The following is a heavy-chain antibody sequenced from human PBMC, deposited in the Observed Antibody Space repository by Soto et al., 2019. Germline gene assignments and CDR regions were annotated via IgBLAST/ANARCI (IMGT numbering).Heavy chain of an antibody. V-gene: IGHV3-7*05. J-gene: IGHJ4*02. CDR1: GFTFSSYY. Sequence: EVRLVESGGGLVQPGGSLRLSCVASGFTFSSYYMTWVRQAPGEGLEWVANMNQDGSEKYYVDSVKGRFIISRDNAENSLHLEVSSPRADDTAVYFCVRDILAPGSFVYFDSWGQGTLVTVSS. D-gene: IGHD1-20*01. CDR3: VRDILAPGSFVYFDS. CDR2: MNQDGSEK.